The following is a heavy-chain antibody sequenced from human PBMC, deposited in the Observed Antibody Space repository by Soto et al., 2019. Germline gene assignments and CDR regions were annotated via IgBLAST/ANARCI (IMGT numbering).Heavy chain of an antibody. D-gene: IGHD1-26*01. Sequence: SGPTLVNPTQTLTLTCTLSGFSLSTSGVGVGWIRKPPGKALEWLALIYWDDDKRYSPSLKSRLTVTKDTSKNQVAMTMTNMEPVDTATYYCARSSGRFQSFDYWGQGTLVTVSS. J-gene: IGHJ4*02. V-gene: IGHV2-5*02. CDR1: GFSLSTSGVG. CDR3: ARSSGRFQSFDY. CDR2: IYWDDDK.